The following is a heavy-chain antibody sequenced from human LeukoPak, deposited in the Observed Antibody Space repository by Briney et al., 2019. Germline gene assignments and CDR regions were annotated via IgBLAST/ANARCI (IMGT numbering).Heavy chain of an antibody. CDR2: IYYGGTT. CDR3: ARQIQVPVAATDWFDP. J-gene: IGHJ5*02. D-gene: IGHD6-19*01. Sequence: SETLSLTCTVSGGSISSRTYYWGWIRQPPGKGLEWIGTIYYGGTTYYNPSLKSRVTISLDTSKNQFSLKLSSVTAAGTAVYYCARQIQVPVAATDWFDPWGQGTLVTVSS. CDR1: GGSISSRTYY. V-gene: IGHV4-39*01.